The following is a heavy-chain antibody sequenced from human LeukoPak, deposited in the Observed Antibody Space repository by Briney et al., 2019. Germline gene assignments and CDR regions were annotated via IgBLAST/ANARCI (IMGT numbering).Heavy chain of an antibody. Sequence: PGGSLRLSCAASGFTFTNCGMHWVRQAPGKGLEWVAYIASDGNYRDYVDSARGRFTVSRDNSKDTLYLQMDSLRAEDTAVYYCANLPYNWNEYFDDYWGQGTLVTVSS. CDR1: GFTFTNCG. CDR3: ANLPYNWNEYFDDY. CDR2: IASDGNYR. V-gene: IGHV3-30*02. D-gene: IGHD1-1*01. J-gene: IGHJ4*02.